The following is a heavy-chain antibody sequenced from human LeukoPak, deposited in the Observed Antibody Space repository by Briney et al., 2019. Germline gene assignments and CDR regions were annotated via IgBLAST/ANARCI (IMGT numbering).Heavy chain of an antibody. V-gene: IGHV4-34*01. J-gene: IGHJ4*02. D-gene: IGHD5-12*01. CDR3: ARRGMWIQWNFDF. Sequence: SETLSLTCAVAGGPFNDYYWSWIRQSPGKGLEWIGEINRDGSTNYNPSLESRLSMSVDTARKHVPLKMRSVTAADTAVYFCARRGMWIQWNFDFWGQGALVTVSS. CDR2: INRDGST. CDR1: GGPFNDYY.